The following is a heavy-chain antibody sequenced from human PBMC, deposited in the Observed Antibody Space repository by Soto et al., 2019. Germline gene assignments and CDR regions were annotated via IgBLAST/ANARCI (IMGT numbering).Heavy chain of an antibody. Sequence: GGSLRLSCAASGFTFSSYGMHWVRQAPGKGLEWVAVISYDGSNKYYADSVKGRFTISRDNSKNTLYLQMNSLRAEDTAVYYCAKDTGWRRYYYYGMDVWGQGTTVTVSS. CDR3: AKDTGWRRYYYYGMDV. CDR1: GFTFSSYG. D-gene: IGHD2-15*01. CDR2: ISYDGSNK. V-gene: IGHV3-30*18. J-gene: IGHJ6*02.